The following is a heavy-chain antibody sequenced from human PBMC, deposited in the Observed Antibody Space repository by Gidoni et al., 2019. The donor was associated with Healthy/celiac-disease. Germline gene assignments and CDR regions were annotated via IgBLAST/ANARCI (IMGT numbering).Heavy chain of an antibody. D-gene: IGHD3-22*01. Sequence: QVQLVESGGGLVKPGGSLRLACAASGFTLSDYYMSWIRQAPGKGLEWVSYISSSSSYTNYADSVKGRFTISRDNAKNSLYLQMNSLRAEDTAVYYCARDYYDSSGGNYYFDYWGQGTLVTVSS. J-gene: IGHJ4*02. V-gene: IGHV3-11*06. CDR2: ISSSSSYT. CDR1: GFTLSDYY. CDR3: ARDYYDSSGGNYYFDY.